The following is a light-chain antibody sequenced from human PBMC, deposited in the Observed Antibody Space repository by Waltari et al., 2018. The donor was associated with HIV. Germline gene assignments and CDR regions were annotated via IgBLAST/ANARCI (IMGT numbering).Light chain of an antibody. V-gene: IGLV1-44*01. CDR3: AAWDDSLHGGV. J-gene: IGLJ1*01. CDR1: SSNIGSNA. CDR2: NNN. Sequence: QSELTQPPSASGTPGQRVTFSCSGSSSNIGSNAVNWYQHLPGTAPKLLIYNNNQLPSGVPARFSGSKAGTSASLAITGLQSEDEADYYCAAWDDSLHGGVFGTGTKVTVL.